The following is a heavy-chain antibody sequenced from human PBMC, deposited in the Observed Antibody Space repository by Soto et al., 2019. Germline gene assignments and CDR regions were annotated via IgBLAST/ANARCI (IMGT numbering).Heavy chain of an antibody. J-gene: IGHJ4*02. Sequence: EVQLVESGGGLVQPGRSLRLSRAASGFTFDDYAMHWVRQAPGKGLEWVSGISWNSGRIGYADSVKGRFTISSDNAKNSLYLQMNSLRAEDTALYYCATLVVVVAATGGALDYWGQGTLVTVSS. D-gene: IGHD2-15*01. V-gene: IGHV3-9*01. CDR3: ATLVVVVAATGGALDY. CDR2: ISWNSGRI. CDR1: GFTFDDYA.